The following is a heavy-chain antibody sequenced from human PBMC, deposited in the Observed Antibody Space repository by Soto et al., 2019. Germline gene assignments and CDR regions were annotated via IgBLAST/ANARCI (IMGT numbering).Heavy chain of an antibody. J-gene: IGHJ6*02. CDR3: AIGVVIEPSYYYGMDV. Sequence: SVKVSCKASGGTFSSYAISWVRQAPGQGLEWMGGIIPIFGTANYAHKFQGRVTITADESTSTAYMELSSLRSEDTAVYYCAIGVVIEPSYYYGMDVWGQGTTVTVSS. D-gene: IGHD3-3*01. V-gene: IGHV1-69*13. CDR1: GGTFSSYA. CDR2: IIPIFGTA.